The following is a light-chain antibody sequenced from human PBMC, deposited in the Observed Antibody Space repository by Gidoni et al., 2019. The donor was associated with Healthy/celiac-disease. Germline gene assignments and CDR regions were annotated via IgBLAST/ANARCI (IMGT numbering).Light chain of an antibody. Sequence: DIQMTQSPSSLSASVGDRVTITCQASQDISNYLNWYQQKPGKAPKLLIYDASNLETGVPSRFSGSGSGTDFTFTISSLQPEDIATYYWQQYDNLPWTFXQXTKVEIK. CDR3: QQYDNLPWT. J-gene: IGKJ1*01. CDR1: QDISNY. V-gene: IGKV1-33*01. CDR2: DAS.